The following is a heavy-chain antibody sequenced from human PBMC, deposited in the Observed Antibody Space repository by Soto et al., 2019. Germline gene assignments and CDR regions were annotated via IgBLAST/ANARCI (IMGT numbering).Heavy chain of an antibody. CDR3: AKCITALGPIDY. V-gene: IGHV4-39*07. CDR2: IYHSGST. J-gene: IGHJ4*02. D-gene: IGHD6-6*01. CDR1: GGSISSNYYY. Sequence: SETLSLTCSVSGGSISSNYYYWGWIRQPPGKGLEWIANIYHSGSTNYNPSLKSRVTISVDKSKNQFSLKLSSVTAADTAVYYCAKCITALGPIDYWGQGTLVTVSS.